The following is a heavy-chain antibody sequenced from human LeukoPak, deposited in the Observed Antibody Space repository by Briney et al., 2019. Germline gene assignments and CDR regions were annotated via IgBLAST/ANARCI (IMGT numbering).Heavy chain of an antibody. D-gene: IGHD4-17*01. V-gene: IGHV3-30*02. CDR3: AKDRDDYGDDC. Sequence: PGGSLRLSCAASGFTFNNFGMHWIRQAPGKGLEWVALVRSGGTDKYYADSVKGRFTISRDNSKNMVYLQMNGLRVEDTAVYYCAKDRDDYGDDCWGQGILVTVST. CDR2: VRSGGTDK. CDR1: GFTFNNFG. J-gene: IGHJ4*02.